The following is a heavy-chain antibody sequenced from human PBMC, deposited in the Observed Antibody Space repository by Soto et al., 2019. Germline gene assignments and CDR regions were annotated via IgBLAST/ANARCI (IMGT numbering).Heavy chain of an antibody. D-gene: IGHD5-12*01. CDR3: ARRGDSGYEYFDY. V-gene: IGHV5-51*01. CDR2: IYPGDSYT. CDR1: GYSFASYW. J-gene: IGHJ4*02. Sequence: GESLTISCKGSGYSFASYWIGWVLQMPGKGLEWMGIIYPGDSYTRYSPSFQGQVTISADKSIGTAYLQWSSLKASDTAMYYCARRGDSGYEYFDYWGQGTKVTVSS.